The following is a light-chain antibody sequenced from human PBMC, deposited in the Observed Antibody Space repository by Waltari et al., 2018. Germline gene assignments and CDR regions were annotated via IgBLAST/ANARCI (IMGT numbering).Light chain of an antibody. J-gene: IGLJ2*01. V-gene: IGLV3-21*03. CDR3: QVWDDDSDHVV. CDR1: NIASNS. CDR2: DAG. Sequence: SYVLTQPPSVSVAPGKTANIPWGGDNIASNSVPWYQQKPGQAPVAVVFDAGDRPSGIPDRISGSKSGNTATLTISRVEAGDEADYYCQVWDDDSDHVVFGGGTQLTVL.